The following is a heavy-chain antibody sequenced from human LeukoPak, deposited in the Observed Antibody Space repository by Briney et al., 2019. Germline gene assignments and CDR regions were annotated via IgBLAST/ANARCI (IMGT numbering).Heavy chain of an antibody. CDR2: IYFSGST. Sequence: KPSETLSLTCTVSGGSIGSYYWSWIRQPPGKGLEWIGYIYFSGSTSYNPSLKSRVTISVDRSKNQFSLKLSSVAAADTAVYYCARSYDTNFDYWGQGTLVTVSS. V-gene: IGHV4-59*01. J-gene: IGHJ4*02. D-gene: IGHD3-3*01. CDR1: GGSIGSYY. CDR3: ARSYDTNFDY.